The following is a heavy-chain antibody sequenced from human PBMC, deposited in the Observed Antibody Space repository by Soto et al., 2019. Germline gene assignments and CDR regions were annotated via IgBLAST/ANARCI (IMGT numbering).Heavy chain of an antibody. J-gene: IGHJ4*02. Sequence: LRLSCAASGFTFSNAWMSWVRQAPGKGLEWVGRIKSKTDGGTTDYAAPVKGRFTISRDDSKNTLYLQMNSLKTEDTAVYYCTTAPYYYDSSGYYLFDYWGQGTLVTVSS. CDR1: GFTFSNAW. D-gene: IGHD3-22*01. CDR3: TTAPYYYDSSGYYLFDY. CDR2: IKSKTDGGTT. V-gene: IGHV3-15*01.